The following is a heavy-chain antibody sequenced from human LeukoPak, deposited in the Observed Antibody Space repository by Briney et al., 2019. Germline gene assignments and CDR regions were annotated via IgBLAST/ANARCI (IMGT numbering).Heavy chain of an antibody. Sequence: ASVKVSCKASGYTFSSYGISWVRQAPGQGLEWMGWISTFNDNTNYAQKFQGRVTMTTDTSTSTAYMELRSLRSDDTAVYYCARDRPHYYGSGSYPNYGGKGPLVTVSS. J-gene: IGHJ4*02. CDR3: ARDRPHYYGSGSYPNY. CDR1: GYTFSSYG. D-gene: IGHD3-10*01. CDR2: ISTFNDNT. V-gene: IGHV1-18*01.